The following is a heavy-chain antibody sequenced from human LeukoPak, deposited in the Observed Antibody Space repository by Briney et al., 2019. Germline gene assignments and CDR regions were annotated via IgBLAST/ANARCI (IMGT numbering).Heavy chain of an antibody. CDR3: ARGRAGPGYCSSTSCLQNWFDP. Sequence: PSETLSLTCAVYGGSFSGYYWSWIRQPPGKGLEWIGEINHSGSINYNPSLKSRVTISVDTSKNQFSLKLSSVTAADTAVYYCARGRAGPGYCSSTSCLQNWFDPWGQGTLVTVPS. D-gene: IGHD2-2*01. CDR2: INHSGSI. V-gene: IGHV4-34*01. J-gene: IGHJ5*02. CDR1: GGSFSGYY.